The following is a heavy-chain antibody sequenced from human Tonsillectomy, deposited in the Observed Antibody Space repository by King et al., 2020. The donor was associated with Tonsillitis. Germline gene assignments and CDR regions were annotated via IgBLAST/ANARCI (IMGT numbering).Heavy chain of an antibody. Sequence: VQLVESGGGLVKPGGSLRLSCAASGFTFSSYSMNWVRQAPGKGLEWVSSISSSSSYIYYADSVKGRFTISRDNAKNSLYLQMNSLRAEDTAVYYCARIVVVPAAKSGHYYYYMDVWGKGTTVTVSS. CDR2: ISSSSSYI. D-gene: IGHD2-2*01. CDR3: ARIVVVPAAKSGHYYYYMDV. CDR1: GFTFSSYS. V-gene: IGHV3-21*01. J-gene: IGHJ6*03.